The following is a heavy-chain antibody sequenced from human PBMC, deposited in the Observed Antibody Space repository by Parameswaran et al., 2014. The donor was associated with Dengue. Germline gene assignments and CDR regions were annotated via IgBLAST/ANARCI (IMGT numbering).Heavy chain of an antibody. CDR2: IWYDGSNK. V-gene: IGHV3-33*01. Sequence: VRQAPGKGLEWVAVIWYDGSNKYYADSAKGRFTISRDNSKNTLYLQMNSLRAEDTAVYYCARDRRLSIVGPYYYGMDVWGQGTTVTVSS. D-gene: IGHD1-26*01. CDR3: ARDRRLSIVGPYYYGMDV. J-gene: IGHJ6*02.